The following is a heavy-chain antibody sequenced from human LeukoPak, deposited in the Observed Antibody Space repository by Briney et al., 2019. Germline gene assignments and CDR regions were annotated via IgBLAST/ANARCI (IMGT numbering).Heavy chain of an antibody. Sequence: GGSLRLSCAASRFTVSSNYMNWVRQAPGKGLERVSVIYDCGSTYYADSVKGRFTISRDNSKNTLYLQMNSLRAEDTAVYYCAKDLGRQGAFDIWGQGTMVTVSS. J-gene: IGHJ3*02. V-gene: IGHV3-53*01. CDR3: AKDLGRQGAFDI. CDR2: IYDCGST. CDR1: RFTVSSNY.